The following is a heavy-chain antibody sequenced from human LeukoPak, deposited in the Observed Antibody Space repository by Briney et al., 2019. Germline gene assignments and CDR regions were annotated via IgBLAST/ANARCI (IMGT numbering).Heavy chain of an antibody. V-gene: IGHV3-64*01. D-gene: IGHD2-2*02. CDR1: GFTFSSYA. J-gene: IGHJ4*02. Sequence: GGSLRLSCAASGFTFSSYAMHWVRQAPGKGLEYASAISSNGGSTYYANSVKGRFTTSRDNSKNTLYLQMGSLRAEDMAVYYCARGLVVVPAAIAYWGQGTLVTVSS. CDR2: ISSNGGST. CDR3: ARGLVVVPAAIAY.